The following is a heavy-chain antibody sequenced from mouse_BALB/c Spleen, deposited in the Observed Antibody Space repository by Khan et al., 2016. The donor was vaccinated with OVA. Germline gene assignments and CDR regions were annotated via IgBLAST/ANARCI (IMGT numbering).Heavy chain of an antibody. D-gene: IGHD2-4*01. J-gene: IGHJ3*01. CDR1: GFSLDKYS. Sequence: QVQLQQSGPGLVQPSQSLSITCTVSGFSLDKYSVHWIRQSPGKGLEWLGVIWSAGSTDYNAAFISRLTITKDNSRSHVFFKVNSLQPNDTAIYYCARRGYDYGRGALFAYWGQGTLVTVSA. CDR2: IWSAGST. V-gene: IGHV2-2*02. CDR3: ARRGYDYGRGALFAY.